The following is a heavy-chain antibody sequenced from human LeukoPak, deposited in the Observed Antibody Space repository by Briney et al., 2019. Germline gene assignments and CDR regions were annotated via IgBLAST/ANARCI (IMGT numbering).Heavy chain of an antibody. J-gene: IGHJ4*02. CDR2: ISAYNGNT. V-gene: IGHV1-18*01. CDR3: ARVTPYYDILTGYYY. D-gene: IGHD3-9*01. CDR1: GYTFTSYG. Sequence: GASVKVSCKASGYTFTSYGISWVRQAPGQGLEWMGWISAYNGNTNYAQKLQGRVTMTTDTSTSTAFMELRSLRSDDTAVYYCARVTPYYDILTGYYYWGQGTQVTVSS.